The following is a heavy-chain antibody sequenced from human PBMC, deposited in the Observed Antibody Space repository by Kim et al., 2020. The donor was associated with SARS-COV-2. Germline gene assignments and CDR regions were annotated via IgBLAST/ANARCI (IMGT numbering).Heavy chain of an antibody. Sequence: SETLSLTCTVSGGSISSYYWSWIRQPPGKGLEWIGYIYYSGSTNYNPSLKSRVTISVDTSKNQFSLKLSSVTAADTAVYYCARSSLLMNDYFDYWGQGTLVTVSS. D-gene: IGHD3-16*01. CDR1: GGSISSYY. CDR3: ARSSLLMNDYFDY. J-gene: IGHJ4*02. CDR2: IYYSGST. V-gene: IGHV4-59*01.